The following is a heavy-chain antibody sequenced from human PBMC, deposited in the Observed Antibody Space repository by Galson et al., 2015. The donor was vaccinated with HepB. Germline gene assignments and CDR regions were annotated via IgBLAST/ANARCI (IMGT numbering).Heavy chain of an antibody. CDR1: GVTISGGQYY. D-gene: IGHD2-8*01. CDR3: ARPLVLNGRFSPGVGPFHF. Sequence: ETLSLTCAVSGVTISGGQYYWGWIRQSPIKGLEWIGSIYFGGRTYFSPSFQSRVAMSVDTSKNRLSLTLRSVTAADTAVYYCARPLVLNGRFSPGVGPFHFCGHGAMVTVSA. CDR2: IYFGGRT. V-gene: IGHV4-39*01. J-gene: IGHJ3*01.